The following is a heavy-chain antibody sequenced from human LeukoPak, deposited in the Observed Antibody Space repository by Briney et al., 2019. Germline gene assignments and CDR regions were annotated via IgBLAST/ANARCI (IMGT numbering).Heavy chain of an antibody. D-gene: IGHD6-13*01. CDR2: ISSSSSYI. Sequence: GGSLRLSCAASGFTFSSYSMNWVRQAPGKGLEWVSSISSSSSYIYYADSVKGRFIISRDNAKNSLYLQMNSLRAEDTAVYYCASSSSWYGWFDPWGQGTLVTVSS. V-gene: IGHV3-21*01. J-gene: IGHJ5*02. CDR3: ASSSSWYGWFDP. CDR1: GFTFSSYS.